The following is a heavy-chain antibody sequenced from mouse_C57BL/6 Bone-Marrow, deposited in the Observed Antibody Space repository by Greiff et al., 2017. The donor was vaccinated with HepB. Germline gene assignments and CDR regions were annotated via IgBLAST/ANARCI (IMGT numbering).Heavy chain of an antibody. CDR1: GYTFTDYE. CDR3: TLNYAY. Sequence: LMESGAELARPGASVKLSCKASGYTFTDYEMHWVKQTPVHGLEWIGAIDPETGGTAYNQKFKGKAILTADKSSSTAYMELRSLTSEDSAVYYCTLNYAYWGQGTLVTVSA. CDR2: IDPETGGT. V-gene: IGHV1-15*01. J-gene: IGHJ3*01. D-gene: IGHD2-1*01.